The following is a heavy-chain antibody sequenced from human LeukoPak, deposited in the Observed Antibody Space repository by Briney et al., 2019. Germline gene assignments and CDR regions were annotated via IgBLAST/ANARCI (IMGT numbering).Heavy chain of an antibody. J-gene: IGHJ4*02. D-gene: IGHD1-26*01. V-gene: IGHV3-48*04. CDR2: ISNSGSPT. CDR1: GFAFSTYP. Sequence: GGSLRLSCAASGFAFSTYPMNWVRQAPGKGLEWISYISNSGSPTYYADSVKGRFTISRDNAKNSLYLQMNSLRAEDTAVYYCAREGIVGPTAYWGQGTLVTVSS. CDR3: AREGIVGPTAY.